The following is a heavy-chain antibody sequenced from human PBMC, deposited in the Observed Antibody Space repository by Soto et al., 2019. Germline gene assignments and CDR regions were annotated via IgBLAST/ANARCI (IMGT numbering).Heavy chain of an antibody. V-gene: IGHV4-30-4*01. CDR3: ARVPFSSFGVADSPVGWFDP. Sequence: QVHLQESGPGLVKPSQTLSLTCTVSGGFVNSVNNYWSWIRQPPGKGLEWLGYIFYTGSTYYNPYLRRRITMSIDTSKNRFSLKLTAVTAADTAVYYCARVPFSSFGVADSPVGWFDPWGQGTLVTVSS. J-gene: IGHJ5*02. CDR1: GGFVNSVNNY. CDR2: IFYTGST. D-gene: IGHD3-3*01.